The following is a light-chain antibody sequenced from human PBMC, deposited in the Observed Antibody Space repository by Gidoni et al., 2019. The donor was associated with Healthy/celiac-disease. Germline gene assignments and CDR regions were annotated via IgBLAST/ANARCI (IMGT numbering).Light chain of an antibody. CDR2: EVS. CDR1: NSDVGGYNY. J-gene: IGLJ2*01. V-gene: IGLV2-14*01. CDR3: SSYTSSSSVV. Sequence: QSALTQPASVSGSPGQSITISCTGTNSDVGGYNYVSWYQQHPGKAPKIMIYEVSNRPSGVSNRFSGSKSGNTASLTISGLQAEDEADYYCSSYTSSSSVVFGGGTKLTVL.